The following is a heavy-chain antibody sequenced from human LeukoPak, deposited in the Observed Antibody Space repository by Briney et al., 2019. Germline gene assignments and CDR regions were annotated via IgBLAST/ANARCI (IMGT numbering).Heavy chain of an antibody. Sequence: SETLSLTCTVSGGSISSYYWSWIRQPQGKGLEWIGYIYYSGSTNYNPSLKSRVTISVDTSKNQFSLKLSSVTAADTAVYYCARGEWERTFDYWGQGTLVTVSS. CDR3: ARGEWERTFDY. V-gene: IGHV4-59*01. D-gene: IGHD1-26*01. CDR1: GGSISSYY. J-gene: IGHJ4*02. CDR2: IYYSGST.